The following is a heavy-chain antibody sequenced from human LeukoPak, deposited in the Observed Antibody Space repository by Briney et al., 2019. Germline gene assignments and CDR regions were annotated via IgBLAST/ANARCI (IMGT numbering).Heavy chain of an antibody. D-gene: IGHD3-22*01. V-gene: IGHV4-59*01. CDR1: GGSISSYY. CDR3: ARITMIVNGYFDY. J-gene: IGHJ4*02. Sequence: PSETLSLTCTVSGGSISSYYWSWIRQPPGKGLEWIGYIYYSGSTNYNPSLKSRVTISVDTSKNQFSLKLSSVTAADTAVYYCARITMIVNGYFDYWGQGTLVTVSS. CDR2: IYYSGST.